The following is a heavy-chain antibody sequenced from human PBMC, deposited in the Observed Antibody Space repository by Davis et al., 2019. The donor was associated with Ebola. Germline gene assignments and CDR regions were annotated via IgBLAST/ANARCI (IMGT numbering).Heavy chain of an antibody. V-gene: IGHV6-1*01. D-gene: IGHD5-18*01. Sequence: LRLSCAISGDSVSSNSAAWNWIRQSPSRGLEWLGRTYYNSKWYTDYAISVNTRITFTPDTSKNQLSLQLNSVTPEDTALYYCARGWLRGGMDVWGEGTTVTV. CDR2: TYYNSKWYT. J-gene: IGHJ6*02. CDR1: GDSVSSNSAA. CDR3: ARGWLRGGMDV.